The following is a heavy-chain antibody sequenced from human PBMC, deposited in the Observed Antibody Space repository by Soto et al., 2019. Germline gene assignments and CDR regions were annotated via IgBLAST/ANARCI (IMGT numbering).Heavy chain of an antibody. D-gene: IGHD4-4*01. CDR2: ISYDGSNK. CDR1: GFTFSSYG. V-gene: IGHV3-30*18. J-gene: IGHJ4*02. CDR3: AKDHSNYIDY. Sequence: QVQLVESGGGVVQPGRSLRLSCAASGFTFSSYGMHWVRQAPGKGLEWVAVISYDGSNKYYADSVKGRFTISRDNSKNTLYLQMNSLRAEDTAGYYCAKDHSNYIDYWGQGTLVTVSS.